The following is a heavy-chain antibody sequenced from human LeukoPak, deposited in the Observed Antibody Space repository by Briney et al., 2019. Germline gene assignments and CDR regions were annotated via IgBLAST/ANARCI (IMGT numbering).Heavy chain of an antibody. CDR1: GFTYNIYA. CDR3: ARTPYRRYFDY. CDR2: IRGTDGYT. J-gene: IGHJ4*02. V-gene: IGHV3-23*01. Sequence: GGSLRLSCAASGFTYNIYAMSWIRQAPGKGLEWVSTIRGTDGYTYYADSVKGRFTISRDNSKNTLYLQMNNLRAEDTAVYYCARTPYRRYFDYWGQGTLDTVSS.